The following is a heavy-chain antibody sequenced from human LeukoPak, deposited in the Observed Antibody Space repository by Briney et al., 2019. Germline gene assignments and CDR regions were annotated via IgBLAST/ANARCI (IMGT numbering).Heavy chain of an antibody. J-gene: IGHJ4*02. CDR2: ISSRDGTI. V-gene: IGHV3-11*01. CDR1: GFTLSDYY. Sequence: PGGSLRLSCAVSGFTLSDYYISWVRQAPGKGLEWVSDISSRDGTIHFADSVKGRFTMSWDNAENSLHLQMNSLRADDTAVYYCARETVAGSFDYWGQGTLVTVSS. D-gene: IGHD6-19*01. CDR3: ARETVAGSFDY.